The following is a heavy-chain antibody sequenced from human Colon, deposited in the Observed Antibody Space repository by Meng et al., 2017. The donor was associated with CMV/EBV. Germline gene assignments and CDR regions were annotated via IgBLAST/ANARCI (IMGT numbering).Heavy chain of an antibody. CDR3: ARGGRSSGYCSGGTCYAGFDS. Sequence: QVLLVQSGAAVKKPGGSMKVSCTASGYNFTGYNIHWVRQAPGQGLEWMGWINTHTGGTNYASKFQGWVTMTRDTSNNTAYMEVASLKSDDTAVYYCARGGRSSGYCSGGTCYAGFDSWGQGTLVTVSS. CDR2: INTHTGGT. CDR1: GYNFTGYN. V-gene: IGHV1-2*04. D-gene: IGHD2-15*01. J-gene: IGHJ4*01.